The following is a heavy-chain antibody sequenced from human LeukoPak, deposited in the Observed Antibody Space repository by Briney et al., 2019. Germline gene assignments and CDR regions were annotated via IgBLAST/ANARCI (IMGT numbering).Heavy chain of an antibody. Sequence: GGSLRLSCAASGFTFSSYSMNWVRQAPGKGLEWVSYISSSSGVIYYADSVKGRFTISRDNAKKSVYLQMNSLRDEDTAVYYCARDHVIAVAGTVDYWGQGTQVTVSS. CDR2: ISSSSGVI. J-gene: IGHJ4*02. CDR1: GFTFSSYS. V-gene: IGHV3-48*02. D-gene: IGHD6-19*01. CDR3: ARDHVIAVAGTVDY.